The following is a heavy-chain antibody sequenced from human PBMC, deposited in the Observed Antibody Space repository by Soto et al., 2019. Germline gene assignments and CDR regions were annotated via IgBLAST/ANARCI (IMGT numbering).Heavy chain of an antibody. CDR2: IYYSGST. D-gene: IGHD3-3*01. V-gene: IGHV4-59*01. CDR1: GGSISSYY. CDR3: ARAERFLEWSWFWFDP. Sequence: SETLSLTCTVSGGSISSYYWSWIRQPPGKGLEWIGYIYYSGSTNYNPSLKSRVTISVDTSKNQFSLKLSSVTAADTAVYYCARAERFLEWSWFWFDPWGQGTLVTVSS. J-gene: IGHJ5*02.